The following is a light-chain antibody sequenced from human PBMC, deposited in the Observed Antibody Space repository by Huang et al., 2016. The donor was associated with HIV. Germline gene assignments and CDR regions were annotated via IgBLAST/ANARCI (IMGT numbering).Light chain of an antibody. CDR2: GAS. CDR1: QSISSSY. V-gene: IGKV3-20*01. J-gene: IGKJ1*01. Sequence: EIVLTQSPGTLSLSPGERATLSCRAGQSISSSYLAWYHQQPGQAPRLIIYGASSRVSGIPDRFSGSGSGTDFTLTISRLEPEDFAVYYCQQYGSSPPTFGQGTKVEIK. CDR3: QQYGSSPPT.